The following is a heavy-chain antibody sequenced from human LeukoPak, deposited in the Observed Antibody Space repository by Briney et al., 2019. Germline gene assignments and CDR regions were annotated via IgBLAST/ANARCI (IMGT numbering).Heavy chain of an antibody. J-gene: IGHJ4*02. CDR2: ITGSGTT. Sequence: GGSLRLSCAASGFIFKNYGMSWVRQAPGKGLEWVSFITGSGTTYYADSVKGRFTISRDNSKNTLYLQMNSLRAEDTAVYYCAKGEVVTATYWGQGTLVTVSS. V-gene: IGHV3-23*01. CDR1: GFIFKNYG. D-gene: IGHD2-21*02. CDR3: AKGEVVTATY.